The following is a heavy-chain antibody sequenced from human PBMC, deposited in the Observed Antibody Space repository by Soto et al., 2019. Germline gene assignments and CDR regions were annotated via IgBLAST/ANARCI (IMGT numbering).Heavy chain of an antibody. CDR2: IYYSGST. J-gene: IGHJ4*02. V-gene: IGHV4-59*01. CDR3: ARDTSDKARYFDY. Sequence: SETLSLTCTVSGGSISSYYWSWIRQPPGKGLEWIGYIYYSGSTNYNPSLKSRVTISVDTSKNQFSLKLSSVTAADTAVYYCARDTSDKARYFDYWGQGTLVTVSS. CDR1: GGSISSYY. D-gene: IGHD5-12*01.